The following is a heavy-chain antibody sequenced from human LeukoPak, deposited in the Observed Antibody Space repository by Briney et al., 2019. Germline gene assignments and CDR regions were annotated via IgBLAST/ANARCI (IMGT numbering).Heavy chain of an antibody. D-gene: IGHD5-18*01. J-gene: IGHJ6*02. CDR3: TRGPIQLWFYYGMDV. CDR1: GFSFGDHA. CDR2: IRSKAYRGTT. V-gene: IGHV3-49*04. Sequence: GSLRLSCTASGFSFGDHAMSWVRQAPGKGLEWVGLIRSKAYRGTTEYAASVKGRFTISRDDSKSIAYLQMNSLKTEDTAVYYCTRGPIQLWFYYGMDVWGQGTTVIVSS.